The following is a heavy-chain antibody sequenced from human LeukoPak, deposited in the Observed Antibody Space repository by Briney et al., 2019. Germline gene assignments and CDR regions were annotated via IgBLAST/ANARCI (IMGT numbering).Heavy chain of an antibody. CDR3: ARDPGDYYDSSGYYYLDY. CDR2: IKQDGSEK. V-gene: IGHV3-7*01. Sequence: GGSLRLSCAASGFTFSSYWMSWVRQAPGKGLEWVAHIKQDGSEKYYVDSVKGRFTISRYNAKNSLYLQMNSLRAEDTAVYYCARDPGDYYDSSGYYYLDYWGQGTLVTVSS. D-gene: IGHD3-22*01. CDR1: GFTFSSYW. J-gene: IGHJ4*02.